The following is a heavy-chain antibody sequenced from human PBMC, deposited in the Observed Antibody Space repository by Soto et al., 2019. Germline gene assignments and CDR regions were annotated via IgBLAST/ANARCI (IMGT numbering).Heavy chain of an antibody. CDR3: ARVGAGYCSNGVCYTLYDWCDT. D-gene: IGHD2-8*01. CDR1: GYTFTSYG. CDR2: ISAYNGNT. J-gene: IGHJ5*02. V-gene: IGHV1-18*04. Sequence: QVQLVQSGAEVKKPGASVKVSCKASGYTFTSYGISWVRQAPGQGLEWMGWISAYNGNTNYAQKLQRRFTMSTDTGTCTAYIELRSLRSDDTDVYYCARVGAGYCSNGVCYTLYDWCDTWGQGTLVNVSS.